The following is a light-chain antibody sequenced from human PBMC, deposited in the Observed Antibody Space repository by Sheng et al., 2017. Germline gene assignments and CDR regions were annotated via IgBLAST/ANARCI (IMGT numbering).Light chain of an antibody. Sequence: NVMLTQPHSVSESPGKTVTISCTGSRGSIANNYVQWYQQRPGSAPVIVIYEDNQRPSGVPDRFSGSFDKSSNSASLTISGLRTEDEADYYCQSYDSNNRWVFGGGTKLTVL. V-gene: IGLV6-57*02. CDR1: RGSIANNY. CDR2: EDN. J-gene: IGLJ3*02. CDR3: QSYDSNNRWV.